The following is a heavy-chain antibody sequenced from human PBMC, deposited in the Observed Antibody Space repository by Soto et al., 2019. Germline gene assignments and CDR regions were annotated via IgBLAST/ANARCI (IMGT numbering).Heavy chain of an antibody. V-gene: IGHV4-30-4*01. J-gene: IGHJ4*02. CDR3: ARVEMATIGTFDY. D-gene: IGHD5-12*01. Sequence: SETLSLTCTVSGGSISSGDYYWSWIRQPPGKGLEWIGYIYYSGSTYYNPSLKSRVTISVDTSKNQFSLKLSSVTAADTAVYYCARVEMATIGTFDYWGQGTLVTVSS. CDR2: IYYSGST. CDR1: GGSISSGDYY.